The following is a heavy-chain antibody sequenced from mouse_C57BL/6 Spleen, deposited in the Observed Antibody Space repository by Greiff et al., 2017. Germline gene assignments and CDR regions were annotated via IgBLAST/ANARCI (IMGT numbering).Heavy chain of an antibody. D-gene: IGHD2-4*01. CDR2: FYPGSGSI. CDR1: GYTFTEYT. J-gene: IGHJ4*01. Sequence: QVQLQQSGAELVKPGASVKLSCKASGYTFTEYTIHWVKQRSGQGLEWIGWFYPGSGSIKYNEKFKDKATLTADKSSSTVYMELSRLTSEDSAVYFCARHEDGGYYDYPYAMDYWGQGTSVTVSS. CDR3: ARHEDGGYYDYPYAMDY. V-gene: IGHV1-62-2*01.